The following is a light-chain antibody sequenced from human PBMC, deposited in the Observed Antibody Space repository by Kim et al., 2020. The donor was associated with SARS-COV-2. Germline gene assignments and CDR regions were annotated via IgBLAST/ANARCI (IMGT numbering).Light chain of an antibody. Sequence: DIRMTQSPSSLSASVGDRVTITCRASQGISNSLAWYRQKPGKAPKLLLYAASRLESGVPSRFSGSASGTDYTLTISSLQPEDFATYYCQQYYTTPQTFGQGTKVDIK. J-gene: IGKJ1*01. CDR2: AAS. CDR3: QQYYTTPQT. CDR1: QGISNS. V-gene: IGKV1-NL1*01.